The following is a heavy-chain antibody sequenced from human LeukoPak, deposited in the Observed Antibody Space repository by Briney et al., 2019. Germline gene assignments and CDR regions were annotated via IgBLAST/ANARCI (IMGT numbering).Heavy chain of an antibody. D-gene: IGHD4-17*01. Sequence: HGGSLRLSCVASGFAFSGSGMTWVRQAPGRGLHWRSYISPDGNLKSYVDCVKGRFTISRCNGRNSVYLQISTLRVEDTSVYYCARDPAYGALDSWGEGNLVAVSS. CDR1: GFAFSGSG. V-gene: IGHV3-7*01. CDR3: ARDPAYGALDS. CDR2: ISPDGNLK. J-gene: IGHJ4*02.